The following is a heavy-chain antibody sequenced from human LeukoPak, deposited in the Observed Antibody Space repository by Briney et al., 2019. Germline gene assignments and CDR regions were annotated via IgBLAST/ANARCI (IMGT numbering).Heavy chain of an antibody. Sequence: SETLSLTCAVYGGSFSGYYWSWIRQPPGKGLEWIGEINHGGSTNYNPSLKSRVTMSVDTSKNQFSLKLSSVTAADTAVYSCARGHSSVVTAIPYYFDYWGQGTLVTVSS. J-gene: IGHJ4*02. CDR2: INHGGST. V-gene: IGHV4-34*01. CDR1: GGSFSGYY. CDR3: ARGHSSVVTAIPYYFDY. D-gene: IGHD2-21*02.